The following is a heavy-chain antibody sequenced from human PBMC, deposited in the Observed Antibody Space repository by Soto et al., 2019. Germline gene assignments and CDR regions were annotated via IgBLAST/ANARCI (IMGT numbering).Heavy chain of an antibody. CDR2: IYYSGST. Sequence: QVQLQESGPGLVKPSETLSLTCTVSGGSISSYYWSWIRQPPGKGLEWIGYIYYSGSTNYNPSLKSRVTISVDTSKNQFSLKLSSVTAADTAVYYCARDRMIPSGPGYYYYGMDVWGQGTTVTVSS. J-gene: IGHJ6*02. CDR1: GGSISSYY. D-gene: IGHD3-22*01. V-gene: IGHV4-59*01. CDR3: ARDRMIPSGPGYYYYGMDV.